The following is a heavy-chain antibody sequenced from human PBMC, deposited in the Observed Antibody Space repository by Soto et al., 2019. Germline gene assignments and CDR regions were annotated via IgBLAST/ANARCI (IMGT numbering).Heavy chain of an antibody. Sequence: GGSLRLSCAASGFTFSDYYMSWIRQAPGKGLEWVSYISSSGSTIYYADSVKGRFTISRDNAKNSLYLQMNSLRAEDTAVYYCARDKGDFWSGTYYYYYMDVWGKGTTVTVSS. CDR3: ARDKGDFWSGTYYYYYMDV. CDR1: GFTFSDYY. J-gene: IGHJ6*03. D-gene: IGHD3-3*01. V-gene: IGHV3-11*01. CDR2: ISSSGSTI.